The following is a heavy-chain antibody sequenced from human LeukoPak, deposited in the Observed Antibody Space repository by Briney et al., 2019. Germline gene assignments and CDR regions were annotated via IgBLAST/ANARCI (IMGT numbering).Heavy chain of an antibody. CDR1: GYTLTELS. Sequence: ASVMVSCKVSGYTLTELSMHWVRQAPGKGLEWMGGFDPEDGETIYAQKFQGRVTMTEDTSTDTAYMELSSLRSEDTAVYYCATCKVWDQNCSGGKVHYWGQGTLVAVSS. CDR3: ATCKVWDQNCSGGKVHY. J-gene: IGHJ4*02. CDR2: FDPEDGET. D-gene: IGHD2-15*01. V-gene: IGHV1-24*01.